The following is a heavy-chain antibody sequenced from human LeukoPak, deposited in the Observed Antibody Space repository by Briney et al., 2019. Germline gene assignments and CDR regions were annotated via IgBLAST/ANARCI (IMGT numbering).Heavy chain of an antibody. D-gene: IGHD6-19*01. CDR2: IFPSGGEI. CDR3: ATGYSSGWYFYFQY. CDR1: GFTFSTFA. V-gene: IGHV3-21*01. Sequence: GGSLRLSCEASGFTFSTFAMIWVRQPPGKGLEWVSSIFPSGGEIHYADSVRGRFTISRDNAKNSLYLRMDSLRAEDTAVYYCATGYSSGWYFYFQYWGQGTLVTVSS. J-gene: IGHJ1*01.